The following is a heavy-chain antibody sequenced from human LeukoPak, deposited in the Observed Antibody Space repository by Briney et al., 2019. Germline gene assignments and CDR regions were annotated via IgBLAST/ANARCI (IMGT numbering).Heavy chain of an antibody. CDR1: GFTFSIYE. J-gene: IGHJ4*02. Sequence: PGGSLRLSCAASGFTFSIYEMNWVRQAPGKGLEWVSYISSSSTTIYYADSVKGRFTISRDNAKNSLYLQMNSLRDEDTAVYYCARTRGWYGDYFDYWGQGTLVTVSS. V-gene: IGHV3-48*02. CDR3: ARTRGWYGDYFDY. CDR2: ISSSSTTI. D-gene: IGHD6-19*01.